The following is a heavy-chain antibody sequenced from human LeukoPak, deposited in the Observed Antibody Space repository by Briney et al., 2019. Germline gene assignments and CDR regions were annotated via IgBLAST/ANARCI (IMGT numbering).Heavy chain of an antibody. CDR1: GFTFSSYA. CDR3: ARDRGYARTNSGGYPVFDL. Sequence: GGSLRLSCAASGFTFSSYAMSWVRQAPGKGLEWVSAISGSGGSTYYADSVKGRFTISRDNARNSLYLQMDSLRAEDTGVSYCARDRGYARTNSGGYPVFDLWGQGTQVAASS. V-gene: IGHV3-23*01. D-gene: IGHD2-15*01. J-gene: IGHJ4*02. CDR2: ISGSGGST.